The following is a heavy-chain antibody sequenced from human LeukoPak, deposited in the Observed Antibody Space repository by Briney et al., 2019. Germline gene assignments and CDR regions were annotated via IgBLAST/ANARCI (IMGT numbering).Heavy chain of an antibody. CDR2: ISGSGGST. V-gene: IGHV3-23*01. D-gene: IGHD3-22*01. CDR1: GFTFSSYA. J-gene: IGHJ4*02. CDR3: AKSRSEYYDSSGPFDY. Sequence: GGSLRLSCADSGFTFSSYAMSWVRQAPGKGLEWVSAISGSGGSTYYADSVKGRFTISRDNSKNTLYLQMNSLRAEDTAVYYCAKSRSEYYDSSGPFDYWGQGTLVTVSS.